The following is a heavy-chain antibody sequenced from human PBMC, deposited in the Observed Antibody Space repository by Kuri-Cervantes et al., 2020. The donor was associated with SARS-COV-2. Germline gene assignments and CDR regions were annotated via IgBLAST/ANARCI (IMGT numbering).Heavy chain of an antibody. J-gene: IGHJ4*02. D-gene: IGHD4-11*01. V-gene: IGHV3-73*01. CDR3: TGTTTVGL. CDR2: IRSKDKNYAT. CDR1: GFSFSDSA. Sequence: GESLKISCAASGFSFSDSAMHWVRQASGKGLEWVCRIRSKDKNYATTYDESVKGRFTISRDDSKSTVYLQMYSLKTEDTAVYYCTGTTTVGLWGQGTLVTVSS.